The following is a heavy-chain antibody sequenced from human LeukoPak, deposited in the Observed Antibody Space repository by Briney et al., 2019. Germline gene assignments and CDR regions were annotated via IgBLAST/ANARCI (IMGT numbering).Heavy chain of an antibody. Sequence: PSETLSLTCTVSGGSISSYYWSWIRQPPGKGLEWIGYIYYSGSTNYNPSLKSRVTISVDTSKNQFSLKLSSVTAADTAVYYCARHAPAGIAVVIWYFDFWGRGTLVTVSS. CDR2: IYYSGST. D-gene: IGHD3-22*01. V-gene: IGHV4-59*01. CDR3: ARHAPAGIAVVIWYFDF. CDR1: GGSISSYY. J-gene: IGHJ2*01.